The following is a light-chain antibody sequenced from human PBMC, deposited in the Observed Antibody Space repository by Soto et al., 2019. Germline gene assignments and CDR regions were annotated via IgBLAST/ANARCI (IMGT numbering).Light chain of an antibody. J-gene: IGLJ1*01. CDR1: SGDVGGYNS. V-gene: IGLV2-14*01. CDR2: DVS. CDR3: SSYTTGGSYV. Sequence: VLAQPPPGSGFPGLSSGISYTGTSGDVGGYNSVSWYQQHPGKAPKLMIYDVSNRPSGVSNRFSGSKSGNTASLTISGLQAEDEGDYYCSSYTTGGSYVFGTGTKVTVL.